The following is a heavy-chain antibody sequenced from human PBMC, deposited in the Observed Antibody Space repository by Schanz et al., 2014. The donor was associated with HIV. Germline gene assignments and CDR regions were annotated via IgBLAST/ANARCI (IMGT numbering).Heavy chain of an antibody. CDR1: RFSFRGYG. CDR2: ISYDGSNK. CDR3: AKDRGSGSYYNVDFDY. V-gene: IGHV3-30*18. D-gene: IGHD3-10*01. J-gene: IGHJ4*02. Sequence: QVQLVESGGGVVQPGRSLILSCAASRFSFRGYGMHWVRQTPGKGLEWVAVISYDGSNKYYVDSVKGRFTISRDDSKNTLYLQMNRLRAEDTALYYCAKDRGSGSYYNVDFDYWGQGTLVTVSS.